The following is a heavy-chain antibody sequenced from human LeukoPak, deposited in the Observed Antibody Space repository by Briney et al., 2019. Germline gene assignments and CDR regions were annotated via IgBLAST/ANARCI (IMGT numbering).Heavy chain of an antibody. J-gene: IGHJ4*02. CDR1: GFNFGTYW. V-gene: IGHV3-7*01. CDR3: ARDPDSSAFDY. CDR2: IKYDDTVK. Sequence: GALRLSCTAAGFNFGTYWMSWVRQSPEKGREFVANIKYDDTVKNYVDSVKGRFTISRDNPSNSVYLQMDSLRPEDTALYYCARDPDSSAFDYWGQGAQVTVSS. D-gene: IGHD2-15*01.